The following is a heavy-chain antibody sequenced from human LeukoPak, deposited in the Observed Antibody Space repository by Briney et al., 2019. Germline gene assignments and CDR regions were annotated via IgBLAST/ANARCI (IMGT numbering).Heavy chain of an antibody. CDR3: VRGVGVSRFNYLDP. Sequence: GGSLRLSCAASGFTFSSFGVHWVRQAPGKGLEWVAVIWYDASNKYYADSVKGRFTISRDNSKNTLYLHMNSLRDDDTAVYYCVRGVGVSRFNYLDPWGQGTLVIVSS. CDR1: GFTFSSFG. V-gene: IGHV3-33*01. CDR2: IWYDASNK. J-gene: IGHJ5*02. D-gene: IGHD1-7*01.